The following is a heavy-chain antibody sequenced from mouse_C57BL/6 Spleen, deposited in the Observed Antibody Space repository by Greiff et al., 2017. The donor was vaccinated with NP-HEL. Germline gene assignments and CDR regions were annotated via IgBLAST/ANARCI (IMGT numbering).Heavy chain of an antibody. V-gene: IGHV7-3*01. Sequence: EVKVVESGGGLVQPGGSLSLSCAASGFTFTDYYMSWVRQPPGKALEWLGFIRNKANGYTTEYSASVKGRFTISRDNSQSILYLQMNALRAEDSATYYCARDLTGGADAMDYWGQGTSVTASS. CDR1: GFTFTDYY. CDR2: IRNKANGYTT. D-gene: IGHD4-1*01. J-gene: IGHJ4*01. CDR3: ARDLTGGADAMDY.